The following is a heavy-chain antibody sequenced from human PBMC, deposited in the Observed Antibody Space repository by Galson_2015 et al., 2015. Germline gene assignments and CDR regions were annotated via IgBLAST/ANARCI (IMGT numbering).Heavy chain of an antibody. D-gene: IGHD1-1*01. CDR3: ARDDQNPERWGGTGTTAGSYYYYYYGMDV. V-gene: IGHV1-69*04. J-gene: IGHJ6*02. CDR1: GGTFSSYA. CDR2: IIPILGIA. Sequence: SVKVSCKASGGTFSSYAISWVRQAPGQGLEWMGRIIPILGIANYAQKFQGRVTITADKSTSTAYMELSSLRSEDTAVYYCARDDQNPERWGGTGTTAGSYYYYYYGMDVWGQGTTVTVSS.